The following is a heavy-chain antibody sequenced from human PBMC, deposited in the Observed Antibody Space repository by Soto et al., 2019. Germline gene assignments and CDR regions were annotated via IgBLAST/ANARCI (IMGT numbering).Heavy chain of an antibody. V-gene: IGHV4-39*01. CDR1: GGAVNSTVYY. CDR3: ARHGAYSTSVYYYYGMDV. J-gene: IGHJ6*02. Sequence: SETLSLTCTVSGGAVNSTVYYWGWIRHPPGKGLEWIGSSNYGGPTYYSPSLQSRVTISLDTAKNHFSLNLRSVTAADTAVYYCARHGAYSTSVYYYYGMDVWGQGTTVTVSS. CDR2: SNYGGPT. D-gene: IGHD6-13*01.